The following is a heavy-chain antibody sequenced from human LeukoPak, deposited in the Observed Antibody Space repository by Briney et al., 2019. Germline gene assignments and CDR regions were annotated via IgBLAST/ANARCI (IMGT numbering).Heavy chain of an antibody. Sequence: PGGSLRLSCAASGFTFSDYYMSWIRQAPGKGPEWVSYISSSGGTIYYADSVKGRFTISRDNAKNSLYLQMNSLRAEDTAVYYCARDLAGGYYDTSGYYNWFDPWGQGTLVTVSS. D-gene: IGHD3-22*01. CDR3: ARDLAGGYYDTSGYYNWFDP. CDR2: ISSSGGTI. J-gene: IGHJ5*02. CDR1: GFTFSDYY. V-gene: IGHV3-11*01.